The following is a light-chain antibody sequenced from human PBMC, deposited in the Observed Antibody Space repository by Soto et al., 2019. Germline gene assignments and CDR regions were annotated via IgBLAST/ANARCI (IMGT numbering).Light chain of an antibody. CDR2: DVT. V-gene: IGLV2-11*01. Sequence: QSVLTQPRSVSGSPGQSVTISCTGTITDVGKYNYVSWYQQHPGKAPKLLMYDVTQRPSGVPDRFSGSKSGNTASLTISGLQAEDEADYYCSSYTSSSTPYVFGTGTKVTVL. CDR3: SSYTSSSTPYV. J-gene: IGLJ1*01. CDR1: ITDVGKYNY.